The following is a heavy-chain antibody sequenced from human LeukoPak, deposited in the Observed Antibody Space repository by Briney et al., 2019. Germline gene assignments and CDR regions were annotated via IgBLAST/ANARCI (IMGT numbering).Heavy chain of an antibody. Sequence: GGSLRLSCEVSGFTFSSHSMSWIRQAPGKGLEWLSYVSGRGDYTNYADSVKGRFTISRDNAKKSLYLQMNSLRAEDTAAYYCVGFYYSAFFDYWGQGTLVTVSS. J-gene: IGHJ4*02. D-gene: IGHD4/OR15-4a*01. CDR3: VGFYYSAFFDY. CDR1: GFTFSSHS. V-gene: IGHV3-11*03. CDR2: VSGRGDYT.